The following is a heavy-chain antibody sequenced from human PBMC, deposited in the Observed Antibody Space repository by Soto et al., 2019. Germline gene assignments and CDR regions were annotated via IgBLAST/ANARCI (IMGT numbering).Heavy chain of an antibody. D-gene: IGHD4-17*01. V-gene: IGHV4-34*01. CDR3: ARGPLTTVTTRRYYYGMDV. CDR1: GGSFSGCY. J-gene: IGHJ6*02. CDR2: INHSGST. Sequence: SETLSLTCAVYGGSFSGCYWSWIRQPPGKGLEWIGEINHSGSTNYNPSLKSRVTISVDTSKNQFSLKLSSVTAADTAVYYCARGPLTTVTTRRYYYGMDVWGQGTTVTVSS.